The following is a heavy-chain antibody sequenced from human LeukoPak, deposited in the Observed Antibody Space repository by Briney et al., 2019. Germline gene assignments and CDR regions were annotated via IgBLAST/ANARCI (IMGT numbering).Heavy chain of an antibody. J-gene: IGHJ5*02. CDR2: INPNSGGT. D-gene: IGHD6-6*01. CDR1: GYTFTGYY. Sequence: ASVKVSCKASGYTFTGYYMHWVRQAPGQGLEWMGRINPNSGGTNYAQKFQGRVTMTRDTSISTAYMELSRLRSDDTAVYYCARDASSSSAPLNWFDPWGQGTLVTVSS. V-gene: IGHV1-2*06. CDR3: ARDASSSSAPLNWFDP.